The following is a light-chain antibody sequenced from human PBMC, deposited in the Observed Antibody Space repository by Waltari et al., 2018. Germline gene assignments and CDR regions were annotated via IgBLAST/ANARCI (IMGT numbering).Light chain of an antibody. V-gene: IGKV3-11*01. J-gene: IGKJ2*01. Sequence: EIVLTQSPATLSLSPGERATLSCRASQSVNEYLALYQQIPGQAPRLLIYDASNRATGIPARFSGSGSGTDFTLTISSLEPEDFATYYCQQTVTTPPEFTFGLGTKLQIK. CDR3: QQTVTTPPEFT. CDR1: QSVNEY. CDR2: DAS.